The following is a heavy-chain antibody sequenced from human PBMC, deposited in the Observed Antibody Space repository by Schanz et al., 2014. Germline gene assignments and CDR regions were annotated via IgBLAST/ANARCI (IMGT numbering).Heavy chain of an antibody. D-gene: IGHD6-25*01. Sequence: DVQLVESGGGLVQPGGSLRLACAASRFTFSNYWVGWVRQAPGKGLESVASINNDGSQKFYVDSVKGRFAVSRDNPKNSLYLQMNSLRVEDTAVYYCVSGYTSGFWGPGTLVTVSS. V-gene: IGHV3-7*01. CDR2: INNDGSQK. CDR1: RFTFSNYW. J-gene: IGHJ4*02. CDR3: VSGYTSGF.